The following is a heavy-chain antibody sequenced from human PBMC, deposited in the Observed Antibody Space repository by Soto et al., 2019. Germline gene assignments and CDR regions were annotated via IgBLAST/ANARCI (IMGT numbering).Heavy chain of an antibody. Sequence: GGSLRLSCTASGFTFGDYAMSWVRQAPGKGLEWVGFIRSKAYGGTTEYAASVKGRFTIPRDDSKSIAYLQMNSLKTEDTAVYYCTSLYGDYVLDYWGQGTLVTVSS. V-gene: IGHV3-49*04. D-gene: IGHD4-17*01. CDR3: TSLYGDYVLDY. J-gene: IGHJ4*02. CDR2: IRSKAYGGTT. CDR1: GFTFGDYA.